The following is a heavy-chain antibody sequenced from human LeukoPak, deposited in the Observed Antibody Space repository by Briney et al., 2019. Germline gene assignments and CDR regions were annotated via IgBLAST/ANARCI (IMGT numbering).Heavy chain of an antibody. J-gene: IGHJ6*04. CDR3: AGVRPRITIFDYGMDV. CDR2: IIAYNGNT. V-gene: IGHV1-18*04. CDR1: GYTFTSYG. D-gene: IGHD3-9*01. Sequence: ASVKVPCKASGYTFTSYGISWVRHAPGQGLEWKGWIIAYNGNTNYAQKLQGRVTMTTDTPTSTAYMELRSLRSDDTAVYYCAGVRPRITIFDYGMDVWGKGTTVTVSS.